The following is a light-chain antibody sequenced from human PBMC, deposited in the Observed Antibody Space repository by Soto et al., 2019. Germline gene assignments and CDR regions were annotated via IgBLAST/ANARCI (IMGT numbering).Light chain of an antibody. Sequence: EIVMTQSPVTLSVSPGERATLSCRASQFVSSNLAWYQQKPGQAPRLLIYGASTRATGIPARFSGSGSGTDFTLTINRLEPEDSAVYYCQQYGISPRSFGQGTKVDIK. J-gene: IGKJ1*01. CDR3: QQYGISPRS. CDR2: GAS. V-gene: IGKV3D-15*01. CDR1: QFVSSN.